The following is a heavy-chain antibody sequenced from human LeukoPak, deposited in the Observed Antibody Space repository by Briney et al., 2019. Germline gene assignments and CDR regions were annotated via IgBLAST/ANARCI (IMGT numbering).Heavy chain of an antibody. CDR2: MSYDGSNK. Sequence: GGSLRLSCAASGFTFSSYAMHWVRQAPGKGLEWVAVMSYDGSNKYYADSVKGRFTISRDNSKNTLYLQMNSLRAEDTAVYYCAREDIVAPLDYWGQGTLVTVSS. CDR1: GFTFSSYA. CDR3: AREDIVAPLDY. D-gene: IGHD5-12*01. V-gene: IGHV3-30*04. J-gene: IGHJ4*02.